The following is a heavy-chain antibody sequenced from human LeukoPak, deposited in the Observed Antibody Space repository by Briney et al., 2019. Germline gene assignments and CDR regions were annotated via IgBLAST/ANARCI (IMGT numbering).Heavy chain of an antibody. CDR3: ASLFLCYGCSSSSDSLDI. CDR1: GFTFSRYW. V-gene: IGHV3-74*01. Sequence: GGSLRLSCAASGFTFSRYWMHWVRQAPGKGLVWVSRVNSDGSSTTYADSVKGRFTISRDNAKNTLYLQMNSLRAEDTAVYYCASLFLCYGCSSSSDSLDIWGQGTMVTVSS. CDR2: VNSDGSST. J-gene: IGHJ3*02. D-gene: IGHD6-19*01.